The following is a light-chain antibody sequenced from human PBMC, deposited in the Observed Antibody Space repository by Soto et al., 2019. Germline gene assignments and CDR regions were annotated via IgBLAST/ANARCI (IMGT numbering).Light chain of an antibody. Sequence: EIVMTQSPATLSVSPGERATFSCRASQSLSTNLAWYQQKPGQAPRLLIYGASTRATGIPTRFSGSGSGTEFTLTISSPQSEDFAIYFCQQFNNWPRPFCQGTKVDIK. CDR2: GAS. CDR3: QQFNNWPRP. CDR1: QSLSTN. V-gene: IGKV3-15*01. J-gene: IGKJ1*01.